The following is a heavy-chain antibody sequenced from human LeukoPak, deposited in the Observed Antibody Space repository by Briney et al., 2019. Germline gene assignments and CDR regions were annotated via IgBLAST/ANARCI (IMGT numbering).Heavy chain of an antibody. CDR1: VGSINSGNW. J-gene: IGHJ6*02. D-gene: IGHD2-21*02. V-gene: IGHV4-4*02. CDR2: IYHNGTP. Sequence: SGTLSLTCAVSVGSINSGNWWSWVRQSPGKGLEWIGEIYHNGTPNYNPSLKSRVTISADAFKNHFSLKMTSVTAADTAVYYRATAPRLRGEEGEHYKYGMDIWGQGTTVIVSS. CDR3: ATAPRLRGEEGEHYKYGMDI.